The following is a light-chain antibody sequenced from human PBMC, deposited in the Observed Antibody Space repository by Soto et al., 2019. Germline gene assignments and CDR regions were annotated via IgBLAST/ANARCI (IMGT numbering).Light chain of an antibody. J-gene: IGKJ2*01. CDR3: HQYADSPQT. CDR1: QSVSSSF. Sequence: EVVLTQPPGTLSLSSGERATLSCRASQSVSSSFLAWYQQKPGQAPRLLIHAASTGATGIPARFRGSGSGTDFTLTISSLEPEDSAVYFCHQYADSPQTFGQGTKVDIK. V-gene: IGKV3-20*01. CDR2: AAS.